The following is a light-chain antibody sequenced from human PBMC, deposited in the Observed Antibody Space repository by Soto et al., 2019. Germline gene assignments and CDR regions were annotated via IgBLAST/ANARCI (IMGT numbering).Light chain of an antibody. V-gene: IGLV2-14*01. CDR1: SSDVGSYDY. CDR2: EVN. Sequence: QSALTQPPSASGSPGQSVTISCTGTSSDVGSYDYVSWYQQHPGKAPKLMIYEVNNRPSGVSNHFSGSKSGNTASLIISGLQADDEADYYCSSYSTTSTLVFGSGTKLTVL. J-gene: IGLJ1*01. CDR3: SSYSTTSTLV.